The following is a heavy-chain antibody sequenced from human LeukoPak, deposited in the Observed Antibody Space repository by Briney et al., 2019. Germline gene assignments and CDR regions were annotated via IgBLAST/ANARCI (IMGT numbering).Heavy chain of an antibody. D-gene: IGHD6-13*01. J-gene: IGHJ4*02. CDR2: INHSGST. CDR3: ARGCRIAAAGRLGY. Sequence: SETLSLTCAVYGGSFSGYYWSWIRQPPGKGLEWIGEINHSGSTNYNPSLKSRVAISVDTSKNQFSLKLSSVTAADTAVYYCARGCRIAAAGRLGYWGQGTLVTVSS. V-gene: IGHV4-34*01. CDR1: GGSFSGYY.